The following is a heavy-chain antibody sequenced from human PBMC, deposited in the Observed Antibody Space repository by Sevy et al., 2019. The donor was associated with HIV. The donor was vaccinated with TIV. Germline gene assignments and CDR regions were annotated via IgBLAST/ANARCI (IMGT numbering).Heavy chain of an antibody. CDR2: VSGGGDTT. CDR3: GKGGSTSGYYLNYFAY. J-gene: IGHJ4*02. D-gene: IGHD3-22*01. V-gene: IGHV3-23*01. Sequence: GGSLRLSCAASGFTFNNYAMTWVRQAPGKGLEWVSAVSGGGDTTYYADSVKGRFTISRDNSKNTLYLQMNSLRAEDTAVYYCGKGGSTSGYYLNYFAYWGQGTLVTVSS. CDR1: GFTFNNYA.